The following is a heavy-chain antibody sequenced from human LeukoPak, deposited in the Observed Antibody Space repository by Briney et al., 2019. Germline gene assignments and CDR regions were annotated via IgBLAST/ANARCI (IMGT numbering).Heavy chain of an antibody. CDR2: IHRSGST. D-gene: IGHD1-14*01. V-gene: IGHV4-4*02. CDR3: AREIVGGFNPGAY. Sequence: NPSETLSLTCTVSLDSTTSNFWSWVRQPPGKGLEWLGEIHRSGSTNYNPSLQSRVTISIDRSKNQIALELSFVTAADTAVYYCAREIVGGFNPGAYWGQGTLVTVSS. J-gene: IGHJ4*02. CDR1: LDSTTSNF.